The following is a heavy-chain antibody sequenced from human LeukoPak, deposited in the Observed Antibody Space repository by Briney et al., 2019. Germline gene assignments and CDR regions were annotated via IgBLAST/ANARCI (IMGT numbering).Heavy chain of an antibody. CDR1: GYILTTYS. Sequence: ASVKVSCKASGYILTTYSMHWVRQAPGQGLEWVGIINPSGGSTSYAQKFQGRVTMTRDTSISTAYMELSRLRSDDTAMYYCVRDKQLDWAHYYYYYMDVWGKGTTVTVSS. V-gene: IGHV1-46*01. CDR3: VRDKQLDWAHYYYYYMDV. CDR2: INPSGGST. D-gene: IGHD1-1*01. J-gene: IGHJ6*03.